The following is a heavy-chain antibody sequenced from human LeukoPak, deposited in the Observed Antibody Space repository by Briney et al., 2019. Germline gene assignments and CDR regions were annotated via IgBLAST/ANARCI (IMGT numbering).Heavy chain of an antibody. Sequence: PSQTLSLTCTVSGGSISSGGYYWSWIRQPPGKGLEWIGYIYHSGSTYYNPSLKSRVTISVDRSKNQFSLKLSSVTAADTAVYYCARLPAVVVPAAKAGWFDPWGQGTLVTVSS. J-gene: IGHJ5*02. D-gene: IGHD2-2*01. CDR2: IYHSGST. CDR1: GGSISSGGYY. CDR3: ARLPAVVVPAAKAGWFDP. V-gene: IGHV4-30-2*01.